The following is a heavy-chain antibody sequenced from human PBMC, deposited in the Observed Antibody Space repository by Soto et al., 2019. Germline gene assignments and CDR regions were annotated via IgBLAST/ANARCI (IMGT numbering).Heavy chain of an antibody. CDR2: IWYDGSNK. CDR3: AIDDIVVVTAIPSVYYGMDV. D-gene: IGHD2-21*02. Sequence: PGGSLRLSCAASGFTFSSYGMHWVRQAPGEGLEWVAVIWYDGSNKYYADSVKGRFTISRDNSKNTLYLQMNSLRAEDTAVYYCAIDDIVVVTAIPSVYYGMDVWGQGTTVTVSS. V-gene: IGHV3-33*01. CDR1: GFTFSSYG. J-gene: IGHJ6*02.